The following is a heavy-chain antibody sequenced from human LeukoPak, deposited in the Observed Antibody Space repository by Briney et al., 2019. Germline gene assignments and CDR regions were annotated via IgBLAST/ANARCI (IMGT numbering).Heavy chain of an antibody. CDR1: GFTFNTYS. CDR3: ARGRGYCTGVSCDIDY. D-gene: IGHD2-8*02. Sequence: GGSLRLSCAASGFTFNTYSMDWVLQAPGKGLEWVSNIISRGDTTHYAASVKGRFTISRDNAKNSVFLHLNSLRGDDTAVYYCARGRGYCTGVSCDIDYWGQGTLVTVSS. J-gene: IGHJ4*02. CDR2: IISRGDTT. V-gene: IGHV3-48*04.